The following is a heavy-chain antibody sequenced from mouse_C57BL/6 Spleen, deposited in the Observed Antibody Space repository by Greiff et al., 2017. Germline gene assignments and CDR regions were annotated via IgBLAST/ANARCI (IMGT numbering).Heavy chain of an antibody. D-gene: IGHD1-1*01. J-gene: IGHJ2*01. CDR2: ISSGSSTI. V-gene: IGHV5-17*01. CDR3: ARDYGSYFDY. CDR1: GFTFSDYG. Sequence: EVHLVESGGGLVKPGGSLKLSCAASGFTFSDYGMHWVRQAPEKGLEWVAYISSGSSTIYYADTVKGRFTISRDNAKNTLFLQMTSLRSEDTAMYYCARDYGSYFDYWGQGTTLTVSS.